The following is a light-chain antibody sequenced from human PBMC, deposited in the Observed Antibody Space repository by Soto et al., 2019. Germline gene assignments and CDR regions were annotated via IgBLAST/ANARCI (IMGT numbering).Light chain of an antibody. V-gene: IGLV2-8*01. CDR2: EVT. CDR3: SSYAGSDTKV. CDR1: SNNVGGYSY. J-gene: IGLJ1*01. Sequence: QSVLTQPPSASGSPGQSVTISCTGTSNNVGGYSYVSWYQHHPGKAPKLIIYEVTKRPSGVPDRFSGSKSANTASLTVSGLQAEDEADYYCSSYAGSDTKVFGTGTKVTVL.